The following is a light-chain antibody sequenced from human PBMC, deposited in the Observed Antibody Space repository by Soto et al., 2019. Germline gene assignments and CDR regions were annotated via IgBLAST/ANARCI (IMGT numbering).Light chain of an antibody. V-gene: IGKV3-11*01. CDR1: QSVSSY. CDR3: QQRNIWPPVT. CDR2: GAF. J-gene: IGKJ5*01. Sequence: EIVLTQPPATLSLSPGERATLSCRASQSVSSYLAWYQQKPGQAPRLLIYGAFNRATGIPARFSGSGSGTDFTLTISSLEPEDFAVYYCQQRNIWPPVTFGQGTRLEIK.